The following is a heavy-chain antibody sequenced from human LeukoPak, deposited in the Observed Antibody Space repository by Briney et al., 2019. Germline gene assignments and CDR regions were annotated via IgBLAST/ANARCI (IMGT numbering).Heavy chain of an antibody. J-gene: IGHJ4*02. CDR3: AKGYRGYGGYYFDY. V-gene: IGHV3-23*01. D-gene: IGHD5-12*01. Sequence: GGSLRLSCAASGFTFSNAWMSWVRQAPGKGLEWVSAISGSGGSTYYADSVKGRFTISRDNSKNTLYLQMNSLRAEDTAVYYCAKGYRGYGGYYFDYWGQGTLVTVSS. CDR2: ISGSGGST. CDR1: GFTFSNAW.